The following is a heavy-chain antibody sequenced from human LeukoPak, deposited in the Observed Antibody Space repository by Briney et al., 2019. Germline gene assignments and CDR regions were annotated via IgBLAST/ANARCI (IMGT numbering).Heavy chain of an antibody. D-gene: IGHD2-15*01. CDR2: IKRKTDGGTT. CDR3: TTDTRRVVVPK. CDR1: GFTLSNTW. Sequence: GGSLRLSCAASGFTLSNTWMSWVRQAPGKGLEWVGRIKRKTDGGTTDYAAPVKGRFTISRDDSKTSLYLQMNNLKTEDTAVYYCTTDTRRVVVPKWGQGTLVTVSS. V-gene: IGHV3-15*01. J-gene: IGHJ4*02.